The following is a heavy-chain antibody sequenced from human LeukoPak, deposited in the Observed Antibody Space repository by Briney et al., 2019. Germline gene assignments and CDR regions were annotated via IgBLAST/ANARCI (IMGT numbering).Heavy chain of an antibody. CDR3: TTAATTVTTYYYYGMDV. J-gene: IGHJ6*02. Sequence: GGSLRLSCAASGFTFSNAWMSWVRQAPGKGLEWVGRIKSKTDGGTTDYAAPVKGRFTISRDDSKNTLYLQMNSLKTEDTAVYYRTTAATTVTTYYYYGMDVWGQGTTVTVSS. CDR1: GFTFSNAW. D-gene: IGHD4-17*01. V-gene: IGHV3-15*01. CDR2: IKSKTDGGTT.